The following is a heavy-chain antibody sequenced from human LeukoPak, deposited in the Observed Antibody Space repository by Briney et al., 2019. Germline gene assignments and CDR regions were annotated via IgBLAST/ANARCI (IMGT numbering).Heavy chain of an antibody. Sequence: GGSLRLSCAASGFNFSSYWMSWVRQAPGKGLAWVANIKQDGSEKYYVDSVKGRFTISRDNAKNSLYLQMNSLRAEDTAVYYCARDLAEPPQEASDIWGQGTIVTVAS. CDR2: IKQDGSEK. CDR1: GFNFSSYW. CDR3: ARDLAEPPQEASDI. J-gene: IGHJ3*02. V-gene: IGHV3-7*01.